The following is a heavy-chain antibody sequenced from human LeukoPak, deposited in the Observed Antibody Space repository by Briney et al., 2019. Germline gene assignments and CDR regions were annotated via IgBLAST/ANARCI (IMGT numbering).Heavy chain of an antibody. CDR1: GYTFTSYG. CDR2: ISAYNGNT. CDR3: ARVPTVPLLVEVGGQQLDY. V-gene: IGHV1-18*01. Sequence: GASVKVSCKASGYTFTSYGISWVRQAPGQGLEWMGWISAYNGNTNYAQKLQGRVTMTTGTSTSTAYMELRSLRSDDTAVYYCARVPTVPLLVEVGGQQLDYWGQGTLVTVSS. D-gene: IGHD6-13*01. J-gene: IGHJ4*02.